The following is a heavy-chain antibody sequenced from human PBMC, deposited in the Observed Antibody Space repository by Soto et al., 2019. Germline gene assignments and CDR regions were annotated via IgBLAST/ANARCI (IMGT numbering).Heavy chain of an antibody. CDR1: GFSLSTSGVG. Sequence: QITLKESGPTLVKPTQTLTLTCTFSGFSLSTSGVGVGWLRQPPGKALERLALIYWDDDKRYSPSLKSRLTITKDTSKSLVVLTMTNMDPVDTATYYCAHSLIPNWGSRGAFDYWGQGTLVTVSS. D-gene: IGHD7-27*01. CDR3: AHSLIPNWGSRGAFDY. J-gene: IGHJ4*02. CDR2: IYWDDDK. V-gene: IGHV2-5*02.